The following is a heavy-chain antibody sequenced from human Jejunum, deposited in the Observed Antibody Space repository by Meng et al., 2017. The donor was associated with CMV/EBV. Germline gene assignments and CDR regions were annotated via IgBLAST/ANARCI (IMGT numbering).Heavy chain of an antibody. CDR3: ARGKDLYSWFDP. CDR1: CGSISSRTYF. CDR2: MYYSGSP. Sequence: CNVSCGSISSRTYFWRWIRQPPGKGLEWIGSMYYSGSPYYNPSLKSRVTISVDTSKNQFTLKLSSVTAADTAVYYCARGKDLYSWFDPWGQGTLVTVSS. D-gene: IGHD1-26*01. V-gene: IGHV4-39*06. J-gene: IGHJ5*02.